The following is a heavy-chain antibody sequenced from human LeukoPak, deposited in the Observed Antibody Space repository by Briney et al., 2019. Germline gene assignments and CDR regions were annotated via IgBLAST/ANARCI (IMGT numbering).Heavy chain of an antibody. CDR2: IKSKTDGGTT. Sequence: GGSLRLSCAASGFTFSNAWMSWVRQAPGKGLEWVGRIKSKTDGGTTDYAAPVKGRFTISRDDSKNTLYLQMNSLKTEDTAVYYCTTAVFGYCSSTSCPNWFDPWGQGTLVTVSS. J-gene: IGHJ5*02. V-gene: IGHV3-15*01. CDR3: TTAVFGYCSSTSCPNWFDP. D-gene: IGHD2-2*01. CDR1: GFTFSNAW.